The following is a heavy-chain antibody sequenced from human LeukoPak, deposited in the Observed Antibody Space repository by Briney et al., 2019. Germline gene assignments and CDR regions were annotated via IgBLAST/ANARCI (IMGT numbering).Heavy chain of an antibody. V-gene: IGHV3-66*01. D-gene: IGHD2-15*01. CDR1: GFTVSSNY. Sequence: GGSLRLSCAASGFTVSSNYMSWVRQAPGKGLEWVSVIYSGGSTYYADSVKGRFTISRDNSKNTLYLQMNSLRAEDTAVYYCAREYIVVVVAATGMDVWGQGTTVTVSS. J-gene: IGHJ6*02. CDR2: IYSGGST. CDR3: AREYIVVVVAATGMDV.